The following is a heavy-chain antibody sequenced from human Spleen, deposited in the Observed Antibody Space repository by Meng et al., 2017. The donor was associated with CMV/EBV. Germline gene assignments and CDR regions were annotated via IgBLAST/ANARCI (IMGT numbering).Heavy chain of an antibody. D-gene: IGHD1-7*01. Sequence: ASVKVSCKASGGTRATYSISWVRQAPGQGLEWMGRISPYNGNTEYAQKFQGRVTMTTDTSTSTAYMEVRSLTSDDTAMYYCARGSWNYDFWGRGTLVTVSS. CDR1: GGTRATYS. CDR3: ARGSWNYDF. V-gene: IGHV1-18*01. CDR2: ISPYNGNT. J-gene: IGHJ4*02.